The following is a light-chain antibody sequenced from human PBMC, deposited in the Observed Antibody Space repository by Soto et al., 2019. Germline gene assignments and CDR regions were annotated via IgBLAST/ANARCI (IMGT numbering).Light chain of an antibody. CDR2: GTS. Sequence: EIVLTQSPGTLSLSPGEGATLSCRASQSVTGTSLAWYQQIPGRAPRLLIYGTSIRATGIPDRFSGSGSGTDFTLTISRLEPEDFAVYYCQQYGSSPLTFGGGTKIEIK. J-gene: IGKJ4*01. CDR1: QSVTGTS. V-gene: IGKV3-20*01. CDR3: QQYGSSPLT.